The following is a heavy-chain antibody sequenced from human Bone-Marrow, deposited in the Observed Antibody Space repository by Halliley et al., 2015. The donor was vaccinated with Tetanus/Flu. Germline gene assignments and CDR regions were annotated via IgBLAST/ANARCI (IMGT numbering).Heavy chain of an antibody. CDR3: ATLGHSSGNSFGP. V-gene: IGHV4-59*08. J-gene: IGHJ5*02. CDR2: YYYGGST. Sequence: TLSLTCTLSGGSIGSHFWCWIRQPPGRGLEWIGCYYYGGSTYLNPSLKSPVAIPTKTSKTQVSPSLSSVTTTDTAVYYCATLGHSSGNSFGPWGPGA. D-gene: IGHD5-18*01. CDR1: GGSIGSHF.